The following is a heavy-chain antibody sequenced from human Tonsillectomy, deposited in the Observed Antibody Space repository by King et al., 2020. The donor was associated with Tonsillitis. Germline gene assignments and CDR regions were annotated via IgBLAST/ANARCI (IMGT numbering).Heavy chain of an antibody. D-gene: IGHD3-10*01. Sequence: HWVRQAPGKGLEWVSGISWNSGSIGYADSVKGRFTISRHNAKNSLYLQMNSLRAEDTALYYCAKGIGEGSIIMVRGVIITGAFDIWGQGQMVNVSS. V-gene: IGHV3-9*01. CDR2: ISWNSGSI. CDR3: AKGIGEGSIIMVRGVIITGAFDI. J-gene: IGHJ3*02.